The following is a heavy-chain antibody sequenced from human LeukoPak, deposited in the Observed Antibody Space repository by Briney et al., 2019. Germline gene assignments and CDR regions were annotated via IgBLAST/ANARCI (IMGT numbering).Heavy chain of an antibody. CDR2: INHSGST. CDR1: GGSFSGYY. J-gene: IGHJ4*02. Sequence: SETLSLTCAVYGGSFSGYYWSWIRQPPGKGLEWIGEINHSGSTNYNPSLKSRVTILVDTSKNQFSLKLSSVTAADTAVYYCARVPYYYDSSGYYTYYFDYWGQGTLVTVSS. D-gene: IGHD3-22*01. V-gene: IGHV4-34*01. CDR3: ARVPYYYDSSGYYTYYFDY.